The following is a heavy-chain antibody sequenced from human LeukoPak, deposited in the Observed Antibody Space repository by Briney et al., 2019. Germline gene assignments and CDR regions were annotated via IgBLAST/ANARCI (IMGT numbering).Heavy chain of an antibody. D-gene: IGHD6-19*01. CDR2: ISWNSGYI. V-gene: IGHV3-9*01. Sequence: EPGRSLRLSCAASGFTFDNYAMHWVRQAPGKGLEWLSIISWNSGYIGYADSVKGRFTISRDNAKKSPDLQMNSLRAEDTAFYYCAKVRGTYSSGYFFDYWGQGTLVTVSS. J-gene: IGHJ4*02. CDR3: AKVRGTYSSGYFFDY. CDR1: GFTFDNYA.